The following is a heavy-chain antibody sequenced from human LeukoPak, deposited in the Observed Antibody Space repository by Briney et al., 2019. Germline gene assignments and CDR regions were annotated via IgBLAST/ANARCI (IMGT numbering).Heavy chain of an antibody. V-gene: IGHV4-39*01. CDR2: IYYSGTT. Sequence: SETLSLTCTVSGGSISSNSYYWIWIRQTPGKGLEWIGTIYYSGTTSYSPSLKSRVTISLDTSKNQFSLKAKSVTAADTAVYYCARGNMGYYNFRTGSHYYLSVWGTGTTVTVSS. CDR3: ARGNMGYYNFRTGSHYYLSV. D-gene: IGHD3/OR15-3a*01. J-gene: IGHJ6*04. CDR1: GGSISSNSYY.